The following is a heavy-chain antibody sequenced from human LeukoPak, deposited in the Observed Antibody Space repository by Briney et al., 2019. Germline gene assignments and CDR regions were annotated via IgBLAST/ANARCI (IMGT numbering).Heavy chain of an antibody. J-gene: IGHJ4*02. CDR1: GGSIISSGYY. Sequence: SETLSLTCTVSGGSIISSGYYWSWIRQHPGKGLEWIGYIYYTGSTYYNPSLKSRVTISVDTSKNQFSLKLSSVTAADTAVYYCARVAAGHYDSSGYWAPENWGQGTLVTVSS. CDR2: IYYTGST. V-gene: IGHV4-31*03. D-gene: IGHD3-22*01. CDR3: ARVAAGHYDSSGYWAPEN.